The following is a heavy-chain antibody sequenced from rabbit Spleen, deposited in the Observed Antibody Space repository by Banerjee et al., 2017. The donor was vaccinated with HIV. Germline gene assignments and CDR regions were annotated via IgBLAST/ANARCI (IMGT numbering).Heavy chain of an antibody. CDR1: GFSFSSGEY. CDR2: IAGGSSGST. Sequence: QEQLVESGGGLVKPGASLTLTCTASGFSFSSGEYMCWVRQAPGKGLEWIACIAGGSSGSTYSATWAKGRFTISKTSSTTVTLQMTSLTAADTATYFCARDVGTSFSTYGMDLWGQGTLVTVS. V-gene: IGHV1S45*01. CDR3: ARDVGTSFSTYGMDL. D-gene: IGHD8-1*01. J-gene: IGHJ6*01.